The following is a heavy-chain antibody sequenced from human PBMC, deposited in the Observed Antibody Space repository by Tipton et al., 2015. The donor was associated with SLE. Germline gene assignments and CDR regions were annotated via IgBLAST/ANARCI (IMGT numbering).Heavy chain of an antibody. D-gene: IGHD1-26*01. CDR2: IYYSGNT. V-gene: IGHV4-59*12. CDR1: GFTLSVYS. Sequence: LRLSCVAPGFTLSVYSMNWVRQAPGKGLEWIGYIYYSGNTKYNPSLKSRVTISLDTSRTQFSLKLSSVTAADTAVYFCATSDGNYYGPFDYWGQGVLVTVSS. J-gene: IGHJ4*02. CDR3: ATSDGNYYGPFDY.